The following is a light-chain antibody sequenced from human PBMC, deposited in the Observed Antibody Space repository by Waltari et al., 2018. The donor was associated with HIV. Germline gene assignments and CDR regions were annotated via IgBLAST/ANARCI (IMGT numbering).Light chain of an antibody. Sequence: DIVMTQSPLSLPVTPGEPASISCRSSHSLLHSNGYNYLDWYLQKPGQSPQLLIYLGSYRAFGVPDRFSGSGSGTDFTLNISSVEAEDVGVYYCMQTLQTPTFGRGTKVEIK. J-gene: IGKJ1*01. CDR2: LGS. CDR3: MQTLQTPT. V-gene: IGKV2-28*01. CDR1: HSLLHSNGYNY.